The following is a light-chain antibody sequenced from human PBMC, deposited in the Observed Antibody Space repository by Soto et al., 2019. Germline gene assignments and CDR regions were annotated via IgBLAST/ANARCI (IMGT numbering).Light chain of an antibody. J-gene: IGKJ3*01. Sequence: EIGLTQAQSTLSLAPGERATISCRARQSVTSSYLAWYQQRPGQAPRLLIFGASYRATGIPDRFSGSGSGTDFTLTISRLEPEDFAVYYCQHYSSSPPEFTFGPGPKVDSK. CDR3: QHYSSSPPEFT. CDR1: QSVTSSY. CDR2: GAS. V-gene: IGKV3-20*01.